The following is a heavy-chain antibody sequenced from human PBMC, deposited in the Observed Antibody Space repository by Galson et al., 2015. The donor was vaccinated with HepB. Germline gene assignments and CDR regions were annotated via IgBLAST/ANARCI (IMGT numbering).Heavy chain of an antibody. CDR3: ARDRRSSGNDY. CDR2: IWYDGSNK. D-gene: IGHD6-6*01. J-gene: IGHJ4*02. CDR1: GFTFSSHG. V-gene: IGHV3-33*01. Sequence: SLRLSCAASGFTFSSHGMHWVRQAPGKGLEWVAVIWYDGSNKYYADSVKGRFTISRDNSKNTLYLQMNSLRAEDTAVYYCARDRRSSGNDYWGQGTLVTVSS.